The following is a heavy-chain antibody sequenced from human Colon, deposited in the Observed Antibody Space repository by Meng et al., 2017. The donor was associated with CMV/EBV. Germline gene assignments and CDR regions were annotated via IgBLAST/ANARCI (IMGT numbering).Heavy chain of an antibody. CDR2: IYNSVST. V-gene: IGHV4-61*01. CDR1: GDSVSGGSYY. CDR3: ARDQPADY. J-gene: IGHJ4*02. Sequence: SLTGTVSGDSVSGGSYYWTWIRQAPGKGLEWIGYIYNSVSTNYNPSLKSRVTISVDTSKNQFSLKLTSVTAADTAVYYCARDQPADYWGQGTLVTVSS.